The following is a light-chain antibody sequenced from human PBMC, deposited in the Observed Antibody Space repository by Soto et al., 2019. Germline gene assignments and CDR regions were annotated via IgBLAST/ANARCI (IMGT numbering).Light chain of an antibody. CDR2: RAS. J-gene: IGKJ4*01. Sequence: DRVTMTCRASQSISNSLAWYQQKPGKAPKLLIYRASALQSGVPSRFSVSGSGTEFALTIDSLQPYDFATFYCQHYSTSPVTFGGGTKVDIK. V-gene: IGKV1-5*03. CDR1: QSISNS. CDR3: QHYSTSPVT.